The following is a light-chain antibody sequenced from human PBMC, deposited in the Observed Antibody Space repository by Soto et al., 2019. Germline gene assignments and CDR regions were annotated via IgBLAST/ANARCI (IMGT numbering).Light chain of an antibody. CDR2: AAT. Sequence: DIQLTQSPSFLYASVGDRVTITCRASQGISSYLAWYQQKPGKAPKLLIFAATTLHSGVPTRFRGSVSGADFTLSISSLLPEDFATYYFQRLHSHPLTFGGMTKVEMK. J-gene: IGKJ4*01. CDR1: QGISSY. CDR3: QRLHSHPLT. V-gene: IGKV1-9*01.